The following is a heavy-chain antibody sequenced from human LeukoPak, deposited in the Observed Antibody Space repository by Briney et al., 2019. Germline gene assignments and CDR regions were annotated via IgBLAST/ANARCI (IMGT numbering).Heavy chain of an antibody. D-gene: IGHD6-13*01. Sequence: PGRSLRLSCAASGFTFSNAWMSWVRQAPGKGLEWVGRIKSKTDGGTTDYAAPVKGRFTISRDDSKNTLYLQMNSLKTEDTAVYYCTTAAGTLGYFQHWGQGTLVTVSS. CDR2: IKSKTDGGTT. CDR3: TTAAGTLGYFQH. CDR1: GFTFSNAW. V-gene: IGHV3-15*01. J-gene: IGHJ1*01.